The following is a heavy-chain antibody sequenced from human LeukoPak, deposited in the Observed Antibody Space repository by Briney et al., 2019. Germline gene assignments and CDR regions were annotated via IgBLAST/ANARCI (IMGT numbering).Heavy chain of an antibody. CDR2: TYYRSKWYN. Sequence: SQTLSLTCAISGDSVSSSSAAWNWIRQSPSRGLEWLGRTYYRSKWYNDYAVSVQSRITINPDTSKNQFSLQLNSVTPEDTAVCYCARDTQIDSGSYLGFDYWGQGTLVTVSS. J-gene: IGHJ4*02. CDR1: GDSVSSSSAA. CDR3: ARDTQIDSGSYLGFDY. D-gene: IGHD1-26*01. V-gene: IGHV6-1*01.